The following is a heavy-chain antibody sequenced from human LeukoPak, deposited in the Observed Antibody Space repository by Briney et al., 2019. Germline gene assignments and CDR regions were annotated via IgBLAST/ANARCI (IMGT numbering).Heavy chain of an antibody. CDR1: GFTFSSYG. J-gene: IGHJ3*02. V-gene: IGHV3-23*01. D-gene: IGHD5-18*01. CDR2: ISGSGGST. CDR3: ARARSSYGYGDAFDI. Sequence: GGTLRLSCGASGFTFSSYGMSWVRQAPGKGLEWVSAISGSGGSTYYADSVKGRFTISRDNSKNTLYLQMNSLRAEDTAVYYCARARSSYGYGDAFDIWGQGTMVTVSS.